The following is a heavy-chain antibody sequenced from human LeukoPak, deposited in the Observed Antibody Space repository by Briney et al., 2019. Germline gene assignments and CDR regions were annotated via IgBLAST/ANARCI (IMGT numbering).Heavy chain of an antibody. CDR1: GGSISSYY. D-gene: IGHD6-19*01. CDR3: ARVLPQWLARYYFDC. CDR2: IYYSGST. Sequence: SETLSLTCTVSGGSISSYYWSWIRQPPGKGLEWIGYIYYSGSTYYSPSLESRVTISIDTSKNQFSLRLNSVTAADTAVYYCARVLPQWLARYYFDCWGQGTLVTVSS. J-gene: IGHJ4*02. V-gene: IGHV4-59*04.